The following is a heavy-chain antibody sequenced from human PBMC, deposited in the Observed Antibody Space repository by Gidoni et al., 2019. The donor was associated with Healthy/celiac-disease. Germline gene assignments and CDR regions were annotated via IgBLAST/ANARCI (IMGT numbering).Heavy chain of an antibody. V-gene: IGHV4-59*08. CDR3: ARGPDGTYYYYYMDV. CDR1: GGSISSYY. CDR2: IYYSGST. J-gene: IGHJ6*03. Sequence: QVQLQESGPGLVKPSETLSLTCTVSGGSISSYYWSWIRQPPGKGLEWIGYIYYSGSTNYNPSLKSRVTISVDTSKNQFSLKLSSVTAADTAVYYCARGPDGTYYYYYMDVWGKGTTVTVSS. D-gene: IGHD1-1*01.